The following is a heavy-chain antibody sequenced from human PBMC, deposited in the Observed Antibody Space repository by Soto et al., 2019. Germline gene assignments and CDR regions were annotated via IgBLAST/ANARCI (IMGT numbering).Heavy chain of an antibody. CDR3: ARVVILVPTASTHYYYHMDV. D-gene: IGHD2-2*01. CDR2: IIPIVGTG. CDR1: GGTFSNYA. Sequence: QVQLVQSGAEVRKPGSSVTVSCKASGGTFSNYAISWVRQAPGQGLEWMGGIIPIVGTGSYAQKFQGRVTITADEPTTTAYMELSRLRFADTAVYYCARVVILVPTASTHYYYHMDVWGPGTTVTVSS. J-gene: IGHJ6*02. V-gene: IGHV1-69*01.